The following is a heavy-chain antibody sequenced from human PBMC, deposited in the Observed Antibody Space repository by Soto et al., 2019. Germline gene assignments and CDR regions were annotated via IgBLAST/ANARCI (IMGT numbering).Heavy chain of an antibody. CDR1: GFTFSGNW. CDR2: INTDGGSS. V-gene: IGHV3-74*03. Sequence: EVQLVESGGDLVQPGGSLRLSCAASGFTFSGNWMHWVRQVPGKGLEWVSRINTDGGSSAYADSVKGRFTISRDNAKNTLDLQMNGLRAEDTAVYYCAREAGYCSRTSCYRRAFDTWGQGTTVTVSS. D-gene: IGHD2-2*01. J-gene: IGHJ3*02. CDR3: AREAGYCSRTSCYRRAFDT.